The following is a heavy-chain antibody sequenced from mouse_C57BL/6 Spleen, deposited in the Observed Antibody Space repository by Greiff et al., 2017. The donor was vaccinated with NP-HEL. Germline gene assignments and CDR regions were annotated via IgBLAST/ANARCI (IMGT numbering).Heavy chain of an antibody. J-gene: IGHJ3*01. Sequence: VQLQQPGAELVKPGASVKVSCKASGYTFTSYWMHWVKQRPGQGLEWIGRIHPSDSDTNYNQKFKGKATLTVDKSSSTAYMQLSSLTSEDSAVYYCAMNDLDYDAPFAYWGQGTLVTVSA. CDR1: GYTFTSYW. D-gene: IGHD2-4*01. CDR3: AMNDLDYDAPFAY. V-gene: IGHV1-74*01. CDR2: IHPSDSDT.